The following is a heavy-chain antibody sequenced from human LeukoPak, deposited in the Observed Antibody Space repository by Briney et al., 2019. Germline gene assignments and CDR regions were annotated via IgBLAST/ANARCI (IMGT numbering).Heavy chain of an antibody. J-gene: IGHJ4*02. CDR3: ARRVAVPGSYYFDY. D-gene: IGHD2-2*01. V-gene: IGHV4-59*08. CDR2: IYYSGTT. Sequence: SSETLSLTCTVSGGSISSYYWTWIRQPPGKGLEWIGFIYYSGTTKYNPSLKSRVTLSLDTSKNQFSLRLNSVTAADTAVYYCARRVAVPGSYYFDYWSQGTLVTVSS. CDR1: GGSISSYY.